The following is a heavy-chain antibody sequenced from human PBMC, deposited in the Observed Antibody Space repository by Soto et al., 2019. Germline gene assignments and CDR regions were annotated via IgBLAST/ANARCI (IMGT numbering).Heavy chain of an antibody. V-gene: IGHV1-18*01. D-gene: IGHD2-15*01. Sequence: QVQLVQSGTEVKKPGASVKVSCKASGYTFTRYGLSWVRQAPGQGLEWMGWISGSNGNTNYAQKLQGRFTMTTDTSTSTAYMDLRSLGSDDTAVYYCARVGYGGSSQGALDIWGQGTMVTVSS. J-gene: IGHJ3*02. CDR1: GYTFTRYG. CDR2: ISGSNGNT. CDR3: ARVGYGGSSQGALDI.